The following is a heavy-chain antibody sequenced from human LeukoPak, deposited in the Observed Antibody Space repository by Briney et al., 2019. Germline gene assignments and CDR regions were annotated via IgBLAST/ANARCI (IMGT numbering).Heavy chain of an antibody. CDR1: GFTFSSYS. Sequence: GGSLRLSCAASGFTFSSYSMNWVRQAPGKGLEWVSSISSSSSYIYYADSVKGRFTISRDNAKNSLYLQMNSLRAEDTAVYYCARETTLMGYSSGLGFNYWGQGALVTVSS. CDR3: ARETTLMGYSSGLGFNY. V-gene: IGHV3-21*01. CDR2: ISSSSSYI. D-gene: IGHD6-19*01. J-gene: IGHJ4*02.